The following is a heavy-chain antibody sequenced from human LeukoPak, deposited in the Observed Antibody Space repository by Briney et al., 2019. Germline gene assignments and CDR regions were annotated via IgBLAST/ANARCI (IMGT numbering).Heavy chain of an antibody. Sequence: KPSETLSLTCAVYGGSFSGYYWSWIRQPPGKGLEWIGEINHSGSTNYNPSLKSRVTISVDTSKNQFSLKLSSVTAADTAVYYCARATYSGYEYFDYWGQGILVTVSS. D-gene: IGHD5-12*01. J-gene: IGHJ4*02. V-gene: IGHV4-34*01. CDR3: ARATYSGYEYFDY. CDR2: INHSGST. CDR1: GGSFSGYY.